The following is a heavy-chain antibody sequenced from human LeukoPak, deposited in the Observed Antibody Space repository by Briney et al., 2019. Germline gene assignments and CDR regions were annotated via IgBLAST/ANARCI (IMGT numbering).Heavy chain of an antibody. V-gene: IGHV4-34*01. CDR3: ARDSGDYDAFDI. Sequence: PSETLSLTCGVYGGSFSAYYWSWIRQPPGKGLEWIGESNHSGSTTYNPSLKSRVTISVDTSKNQFSLKLSSVTAADTAVYYCARDSGDYDAFDIWGQGTMVTVSS. CDR1: GGSFSAYY. J-gene: IGHJ3*02. D-gene: IGHD4-17*01. CDR2: SNHSGST.